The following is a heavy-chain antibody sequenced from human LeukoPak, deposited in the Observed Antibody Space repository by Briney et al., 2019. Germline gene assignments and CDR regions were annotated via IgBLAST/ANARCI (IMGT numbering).Heavy chain of an antibody. Sequence: ASVKVSCKASGYTFTSYGISWVRQAPGQGLEWMGWISAYNGNTNYAQKLQGRVTMTTDTSTSTAYMELRSLRSDDTAVYYCARVIGTTGTTRGEGAYFDYWGQGTLVTVSS. CDR1: GYTFTSYG. J-gene: IGHJ4*02. V-gene: IGHV1-18*04. CDR3: ARVIGTTGTTRGEGAYFDY. CDR2: ISAYNGNT. D-gene: IGHD1-1*01.